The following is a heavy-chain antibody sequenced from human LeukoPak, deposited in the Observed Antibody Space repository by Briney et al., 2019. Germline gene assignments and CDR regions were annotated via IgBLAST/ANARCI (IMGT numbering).Heavy chain of an antibody. CDR2: IKQDGSEN. CDR3: VTDGAAAPLGPVWYFDL. Sequence: GGTLRLSCAASGFTFSAYWMNWVRQTPGKGLEWVANIKQDGSENYYVDSVKGRFTISNDNAKHSLYLQMNSLRFQDTAMYYCVTDGAAAPLGPVWYFDLWGRGTLVTVSS. D-gene: IGHD6-13*01. V-gene: IGHV3-7*03. CDR1: GFTFSAYW. J-gene: IGHJ2*01.